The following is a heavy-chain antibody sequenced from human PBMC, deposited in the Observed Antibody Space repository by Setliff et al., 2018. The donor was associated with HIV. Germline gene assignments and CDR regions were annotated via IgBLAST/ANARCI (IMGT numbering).Heavy chain of an antibody. CDR3: ARAGRGSGRYVYSFDY. V-gene: IGHV4-4*08. CDR1: GGSISTYY. CDR2: IYSSGST. D-gene: IGHD1-26*01. Sequence: PSETLSLTCTVSGGSISTYYWNWIRQPPGKGLEWIGYIYSSGSTNYNPSLKSRVTISVDTSKNQLSLKLSSVTAADTAVYYCARAGRGSGRYVYSFDYWGQGSLVTVS. J-gene: IGHJ4*02.